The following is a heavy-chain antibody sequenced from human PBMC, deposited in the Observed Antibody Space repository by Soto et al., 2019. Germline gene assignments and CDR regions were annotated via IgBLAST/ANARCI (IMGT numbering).Heavy chain of an antibody. V-gene: IGHV1-18*01. CDR2: ISAYNGNT. CDR1: GYTFTSYG. J-gene: IGHJ4*02. Sequence: QVQLVQSGAEVKNPGASVRVSCKASGYTFTSYGISWVRQAPGQGLEWMGWISAYNGNTNYAQQLQGRVTMTTDTSTSTAYMELRSLRADDTAVYDSGRVFRGGTVKIYCWGQGTLVTVSS. D-gene: IGHD3-10*01. CDR3: GRVFRGGTVKIYC.